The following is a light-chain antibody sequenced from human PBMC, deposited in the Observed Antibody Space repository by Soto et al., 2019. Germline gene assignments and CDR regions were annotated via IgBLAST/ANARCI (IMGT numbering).Light chain of an antibody. CDR3: CSYVGSSTWG. V-gene: IGLV2-23*01. CDR1: SSDVGSYNL. Sequence: QSVLTQPASVSGSPGQSITISCTGTSSDVGSYNLVSWYQQHPGKAPKLMIYEGSKRPSGVSNRFSGSKSGNTASLTISGLQGEDEADYYCCSYVGSSTWGFGEGTRLT. J-gene: IGLJ3*02. CDR2: EGS.